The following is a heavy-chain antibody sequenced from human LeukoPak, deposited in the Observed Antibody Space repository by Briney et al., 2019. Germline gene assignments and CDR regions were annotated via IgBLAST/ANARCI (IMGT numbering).Heavy chain of an antibody. J-gene: IGHJ4*02. CDR1: GGSISSYY. Sequence: PSETLSLTCTVSGGSISSYYWSWIRQPPGKGLEWIGYIYYSGSTNYNPSLKSRVTISVDTSKNQFSLKLSSVTAADTAVYCCARGRVYCSSTSCYYFDYWGQGTLVTVSS. CDR2: IYYSGST. V-gene: IGHV4-59*01. CDR3: ARGRVYCSSTSCYYFDY. D-gene: IGHD2-2*01.